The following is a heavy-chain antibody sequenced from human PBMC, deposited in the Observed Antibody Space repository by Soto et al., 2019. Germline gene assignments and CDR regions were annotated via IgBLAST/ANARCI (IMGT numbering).Heavy chain of an antibody. D-gene: IGHD3-22*01. J-gene: IGHJ4*02. CDR2: IYYSGST. Sequence: SETLSLTCTVSVVSISSGGYYWSWIRQHPGKGLEWIGYIYYSGSTYYNPSLKSRVTISVDTSKNQFSLKLSSVTAADTAVYYCATQKAHYYHSSGYLPDYWGQGTLVSVSS. V-gene: IGHV4-31*03. CDR1: VVSISSGGYY. CDR3: ATQKAHYYHSSGYLPDY.